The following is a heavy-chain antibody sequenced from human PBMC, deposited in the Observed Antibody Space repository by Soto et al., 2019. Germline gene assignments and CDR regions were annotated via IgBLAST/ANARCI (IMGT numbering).Heavy chain of an antibody. D-gene: IGHD7-27*01. J-gene: IGHJ4*02. V-gene: IGHV4-59*12. Sequence: SSETLSLTCTVSGGSMSSYYWSWIRQPPGKGLEWIGCVYDSGYTNYNPSLKSRVTISVDTSKNQFSLKLSSVTAADTAVYYCARGWGTIFDYWGQGTLVTVSS. CDR3: ARGWGTIFDY. CDR2: VYDSGYT. CDR1: GGSMSSYY.